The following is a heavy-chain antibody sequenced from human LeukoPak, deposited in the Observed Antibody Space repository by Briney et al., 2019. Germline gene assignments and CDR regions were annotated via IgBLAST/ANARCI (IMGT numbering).Heavy chain of an antibody. CDR1: GYSISSGYY. CDR3: ARRDSSGRLDP. J-gene: IGHJ5*02. V-gene: IGHV4-38-2*02. D-gene: IGHD6-19*01. CDR2: IYHTGST. Sequence: SETLSLTCTVSGYSISSGYYWAWIRQPPGKGLEWIGNIYHTGSTYYNPSLKSRVTISVDTSKNQFSLKLSSVTAADTAVYYCARRDSSGRLDPRGQGTLVTVSS.